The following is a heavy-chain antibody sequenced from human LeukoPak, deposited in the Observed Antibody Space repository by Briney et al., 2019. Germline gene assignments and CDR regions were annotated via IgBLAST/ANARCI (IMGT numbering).Heavy chain of an antibody. CDR1: GFPFRDHA. CDR3: VRNSGTYRGYGLDV. J-gene: IGHJ6*02. CDR2: IRTNPNGATV. V-gene: IGHV3-49*04. Sequence: GSLRLSCTASGFPFRDHAMSWVRQAPGKGREWVGFIRTNPNGATVEYAASVKARFTISRDDSKNIAYLEMNSLKTEDTAVYYCVRNSGTYRGYGLDVWGQGTTVTVSS. D-gene: IGHD1-26*01.